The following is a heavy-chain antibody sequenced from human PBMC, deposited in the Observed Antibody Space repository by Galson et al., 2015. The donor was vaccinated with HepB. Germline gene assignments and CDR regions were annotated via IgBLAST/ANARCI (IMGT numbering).Heavy chain of an antibody. V-gene: IGHV3-64D*06. D-gene: IGHD3-22*01. CDR2: IRSNGGTT. J-gene: IGHJ4*02. CDR3: VKASQPYYDSSADY. Sequence: SLRLSCAGSGFTFSSYAMHWVRQAPGKGLEYVSAIRSNGGTTYYADSVKGRFTISRDNSKNTLYLQMSSLRAEDTAVYYCVKASQPYYDSSADYWGQGTLVTVSS. CDR1: GFTFSSYA.